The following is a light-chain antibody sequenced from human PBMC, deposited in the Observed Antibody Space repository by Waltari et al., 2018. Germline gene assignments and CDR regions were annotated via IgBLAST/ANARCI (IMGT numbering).Light chain of an antibody. Sequence: QSALTQPASVSGSPGQSITISCTGTSSDVGGYKFVSWYQQHPGKATKLMSYEVSNRPSGVSNRFSGSKSGDTASLTISGLQAEDEADYYCISYTSSTTWVFGGGTSLTVL. CDR1: SSDVGGYKF. V-gene: IGLV2-14*01. CDR3: ISYTSSTTWV. J-gene: IGLJ3*02. CDR2: EVS.